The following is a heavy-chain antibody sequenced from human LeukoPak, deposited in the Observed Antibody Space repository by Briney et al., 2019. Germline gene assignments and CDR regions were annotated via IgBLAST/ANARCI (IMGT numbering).Heavy chain of an antibody. CDR1: GGTFSSYA. CDR2: IIPIFGTA. V-gene: IGHV1-69*13. D-gene: IGHD2-21*01. J-gene: IGHJ3*02. CDR3: AACGGDCYPAYAFDI. Sequence: GASVKVSCKASGGTFSSYAISWVRQAPGQGLEWMGGIIPIFGTASYAQKFQGRVTITADESTSTAYMELSSLRSEDTAVYYCAACGGDCYPAYAFDIWGQGTMATVSS.